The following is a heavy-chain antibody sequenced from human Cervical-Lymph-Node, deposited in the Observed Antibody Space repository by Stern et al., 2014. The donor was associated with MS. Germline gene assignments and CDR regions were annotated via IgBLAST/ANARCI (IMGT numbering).Heavy chain of an antibody. CDR2: IYYTGNT. V-gene: IGHV4-39*01. D-gene: IGHD3-16*02. Sequence: VQLEESGPGLVKPSETLSLTCTVSGGSISSSNYYWGWIRQPPGKGLEWVGNIYYTGNTYYNPSLKSRTTTSLDTSKNQFSLKLRSVTAADTAVYYCARTGIFDYVWGTFRPFDYWGQGTLVTVSS. J-gene: IGHJ4*02. CDR1: GGSISSSNYY. CDR3: ARTGIFDYVWGTFRPFDY.